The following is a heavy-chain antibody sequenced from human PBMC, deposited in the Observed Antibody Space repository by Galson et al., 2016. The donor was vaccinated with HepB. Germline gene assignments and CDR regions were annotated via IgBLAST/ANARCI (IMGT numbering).Heavy chain of an antibody. CDR1: GFTFSNYA. CDR2: LSGRGDDT. Sequence: SLRLSCAASGFTFSNYAMSWVRQAPGKGLEWVSTLSGRGDDTYYADSVKGRFTISRDNSKNTLYLQVNSLRAEDTAVYYFATTTPTYTSSWFDYWGQGALVTASS. J-gene: IGHJ4*02. CDR3: ATTTPTYTSSWFDY. D-gene: IGHD6-13*01. V-gene: IGHV3-23*01.